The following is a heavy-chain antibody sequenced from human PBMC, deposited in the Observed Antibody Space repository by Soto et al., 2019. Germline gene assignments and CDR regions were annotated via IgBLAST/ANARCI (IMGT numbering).Heavy chain of an antibody. V-gene: IGHV1-2*02. Sequence: GASVKVSCKASGYTFTGYYIHWVRQAPGQGLEWMGWIIPDSGATNYTQKFQGRVTMTSETSTNTAFLELSRLRSDDTAVYFCARGDRISIFGVIKWLDPWCQGTLVTVSS. CDR1: GYTFTGYY. J-gene: IGHJ5*02. CDR2: IIPDSGAT. D-gene: IGHD3-3*01. CDR3: ARGDRISIFGVIKWLDP.